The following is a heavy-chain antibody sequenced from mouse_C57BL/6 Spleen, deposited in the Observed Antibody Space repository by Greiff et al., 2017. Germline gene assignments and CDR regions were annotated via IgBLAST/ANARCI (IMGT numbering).Heavy chain of an antibody. D-gene: IGHD2-1*01. CDR2: IRSKSNNYAT. Sequence: EVKVVESGGGLVQPKGSLKLSCAASGFSFNTYAMNWVRQAPGKGLEWVARIRSKSNNYATYYADSVKDRFTISRDDSESMLYLQMNNLKTEDTAMYYCVRVYYGNYVAMDYWGQGTSVTVSS. J-gene: IGHJ4*01. CDR3: VRVYYGNYVAMDY. V-gene: IGHV10-1*01. CDR1: GFSFNTYA.